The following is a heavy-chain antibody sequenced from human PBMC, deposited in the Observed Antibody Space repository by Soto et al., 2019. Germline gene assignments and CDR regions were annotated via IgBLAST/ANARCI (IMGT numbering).Heavy chain of an antibody. J-gene: IGHJ6*03. V-gene: IGHV5-51*01. D-gene: IGHD2-8*01. CDR3: ARHVRRPQYCTNGVCYMDYYYYYMDV. Sequence: PGESLKISCKGSGYSFTSYWIGWVRQMPGKGLEWMGIIYPGDSDTRYSPSFQGQVTISADKSISTAYLQWSSLKASDTAMYYCARHVRRPQYCTNGVCYMDYYYYYMDVWGKGTKVTVSS. CDR2: IYPGDSDT. CDR1: GYSFTSYW.